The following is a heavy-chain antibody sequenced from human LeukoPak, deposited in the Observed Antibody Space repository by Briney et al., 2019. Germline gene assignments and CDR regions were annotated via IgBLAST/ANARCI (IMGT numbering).Heavy chain of an antibody. V-gene: IGHV3-7*01. CDR1: GFTFSSYW. D-gene: IGHD2-15*01. J-gene: IGHJ4*02. CDR2: IKQDGSEK. CDR3: ARDGLSDIVVVVAASDY. Sequence: PGGSLRLSCAASGFTFSSYWMSWVRQAPGKGLEWVANIKQDGSEKYYVDSVKGRFTISRDNAKNSLYMQMNSLRAEDTAVYYCARDGLSDIVVVVAASDYWGQGTLVTVSS.